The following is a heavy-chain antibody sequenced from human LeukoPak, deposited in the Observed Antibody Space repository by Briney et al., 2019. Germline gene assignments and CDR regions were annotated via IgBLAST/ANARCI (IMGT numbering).Heavy chain of an antibody. Sequence: ASVKVSCKASGYTFTGYYMHWVRQAPGQGLEWMGWINPNSGGTNYAQKFQGRVTMTRDTSISTAYMELSRLRSDDTAVYYCARGDPLEKSLRFLEWLYPYDYWGQGTLVTVSS. D-gene: IGHD3-3*01. CDR3: ARGDPLEKSLRFLEWLYPYDY. CDR2: INPNSGGT. CDR1: GYTFTGYY. J-gene: IGHJ4*02. V-gene: IGHV1-2*02.